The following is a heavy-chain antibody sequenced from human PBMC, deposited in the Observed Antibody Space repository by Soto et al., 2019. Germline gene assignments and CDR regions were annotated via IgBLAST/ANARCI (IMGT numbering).Heavy chain of an antibody. J-gene: IGHJ3*02. Sequence: VQLQESGPGLVKPSQTLSLTCTVSGDSIGTGDYYLSWIRQSPGKGLEWIGYIYYSVSTYYNPSLKRXXTXSXXTSNNQFSLRLNSVTAADTAVYYCVSAVRFDSLDIWGQGTMVTVSS. CDR2: IYYSVST. D-gene: IGHD6-6*01. CDR1: GDSIGTGDYY. V-gene: IGHV4-30-4*08. CDR3: VSAVRFDSLDI.